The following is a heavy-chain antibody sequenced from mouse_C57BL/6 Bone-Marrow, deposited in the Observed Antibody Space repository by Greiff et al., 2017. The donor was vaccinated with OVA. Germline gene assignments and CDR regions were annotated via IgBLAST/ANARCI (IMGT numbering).Heavy chain of an antibody. D-gene: IGHD3-2*02. CDR3: ATAQATREDY. J-gene: IGHJ4*01. Sequence: EVMLVESGGGLVKPGGSLKLSCAASGFTFSDYGMHWVRQAPEKGLEWVAYISSGSSTIYYADTVKGRFTISRDNAKNTLFLQMTSLRSEDTAMYYCATAQATREDYWGQGTSVTVSS. CDR2: ISSGSSTI. V-gene: IGHV5-17*01. CDR1: GFTFSDYG.